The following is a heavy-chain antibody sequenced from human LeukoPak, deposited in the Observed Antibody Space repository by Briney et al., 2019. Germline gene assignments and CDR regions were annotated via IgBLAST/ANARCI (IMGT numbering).Heavy chain of an antibody. V-gene: IGHV1-69*04. J-gene: IGHJ4*02. CDR3: ARDEGGSYHADY. D-gene: IGHD1-26*01. Sequence: SVKVSCKASGGTFSSYAISWVRQAPGQGLEWMGRIIPILGIANYAQKFQGRVTITADKSTSTAYMELSSLRSEDTAVYYCARDEGGSYHADYWGQGALVTVSS. CDR2: IIPILGIA. CDR1: GGTFSSYA.